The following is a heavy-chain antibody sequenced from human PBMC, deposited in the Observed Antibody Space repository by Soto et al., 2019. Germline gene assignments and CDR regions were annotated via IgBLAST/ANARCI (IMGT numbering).Heavy chain of an antibody. CDR1: GYTFTSYY. V-gene: IGHV1-46*04. CDR3: SRGHGTHQYYYYNHMDV. Sequence: QVQLVQSGAEVKKPGASVKVSCKATGYTFTSYYMHWVRQAPGQGLEWMGIINPSGGNTTFAQKLQGRVTMSRDTSTSTVYMELSSLRYEDTAVYYCSRGHGTHQYYYYNHMDVWGQGTTVTVSS. CDR2: INPSGGNT. D-gene: IGHD3-16*01. J-gene: IGHJ6*02.